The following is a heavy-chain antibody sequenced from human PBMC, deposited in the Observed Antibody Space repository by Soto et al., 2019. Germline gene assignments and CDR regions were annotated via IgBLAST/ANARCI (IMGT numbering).Heavy chain of an antibody. Sequence: SVKVSCKASGFTFTSSAVQWVRQARGQRLEWIGWIVVGSGNTNYAQKFQERVTITRDMSTSTAYMELSSLRSEDTAVYYCAADVDYGIVGGPGAFDIWGQGTMVTVSS. J-gene: IGHJ3*02. CDR2: IVVGSGNT. V-gene: IGHV1-58*01. CDR1: GFTFTSSA. D-gene: IGHD1-26*01. CDR3: AADVDYGIVGGPGAFDI.